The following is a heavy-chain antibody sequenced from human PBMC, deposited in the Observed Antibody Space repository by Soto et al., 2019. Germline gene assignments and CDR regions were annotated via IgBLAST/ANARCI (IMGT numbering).Heavy chain of an antibody. CDR1: GFTFSSYS. D-gene: IGHD4-17*01. Sequence: GGSLRLSCAASGFTFSSYSMNWVRQAPGKWLEWVSSISSSSSYIYYADSVKGRFTISRDNAKNSLYLQMNSLRAEDTAVYYCAREVYGDYYYYYGMDVWGQGXTVTVYS. CDR3: AREVYGDYYYYYGMDV. V-gene: IGHV3-21*01. J-gene: IGHJ6*02. CDR2: ISSSSSYI.